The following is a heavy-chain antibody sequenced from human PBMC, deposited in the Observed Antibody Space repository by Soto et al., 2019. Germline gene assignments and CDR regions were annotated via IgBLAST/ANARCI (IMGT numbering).Heavy chain of an antibody. Sequence: ASVKVSCKASGFTFTSSGMQWVRQARGQRLEWIGWIVVGSGNTNYAQKLQGRVTMTTDTSTSTAYMELRSLRSDDTAVYYCARDPSTGHCISTSYYSVHWFDPWGQGTLVTVSS. CDR3: ARDPSTGHCISTSYYSVHWFDP. J-gene: IGHJ5*02. CDR2: IVVGSGNT. V-gene: IGHV1-58*02. D-gene: IGHD2-2*01. CDR1: GFTFTSSG.